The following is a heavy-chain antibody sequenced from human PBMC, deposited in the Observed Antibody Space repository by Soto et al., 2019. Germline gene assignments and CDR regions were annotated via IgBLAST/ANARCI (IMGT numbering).Heavy chain of an antibody. V-gene: IGHV3-48*04. CDR3: ARGSPLYDFWSGYYFDY. CDR2: ISSSSSTI. J-gene: IGHJ4*02. D-gene: IGHD3-3*01. Sequence: GGSLRLSCAASGFTFSSYSMNWVRQAPGKGLEWVSYISSSSSTIYYADSVKGRFTISRDNAKNSLYLQMNSLRAEDTAVYYCARGSPLYDFWSGYYFDYWGQGTLVTVSS. CDR1: GFTFSSYS.